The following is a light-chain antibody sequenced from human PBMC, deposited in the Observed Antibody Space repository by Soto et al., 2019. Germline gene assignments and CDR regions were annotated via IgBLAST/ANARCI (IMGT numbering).Light chain of an antibody. CDR3: QSYESCLSALYD. J-gene: IGLJ1*01. CDR2: GNS. CDR1: SSNIGAGYD. Sequence: QSVLTQPPSVSGAPGQRVTISCTGSSSNIGAGYDVHWYQQLPGTAPKLLIYGNSNRPSGVPDRFSGSKSGTSASLAITGLQAEDESDYDCQSYESCLSALYDVGTGTKETVL. V-gene: IGLV1-40*01.